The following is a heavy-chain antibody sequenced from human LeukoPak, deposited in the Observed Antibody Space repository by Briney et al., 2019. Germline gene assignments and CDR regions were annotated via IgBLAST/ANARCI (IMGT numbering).Heavy chain of an antibody. J-gene: IGHJ5*02. CDR1: GYTFTGYY. CDR3: ARDSADCSSTSCYSWNWFDP. D-gene: IGHD2-2*02. CDR2: INPNSGGT. V-gene: IGHV1-2*02. Sequence: ASVKVSCKASGYTFTGYYMHWVRQAPGQGLEWMGWINPNSGGTNYAQKFQGRVTMTRDTSISTAYMELSRLRSDDTAVYHCARDSADCSSTSCYSWNWFDPWGQGTLVTVSS.